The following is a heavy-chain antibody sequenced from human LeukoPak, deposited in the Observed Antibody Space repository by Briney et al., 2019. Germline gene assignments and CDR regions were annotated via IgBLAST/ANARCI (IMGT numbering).Heavy chain of an antibody. V-gene: IGHV1-2*02. J-gene: IGHJ3*02. CDR3: ARNPTYYYDSSGPRAFDI. Sequence: ASVKVSCKASGYTFTGYYMHWVRQAPGQGLEWMGWINPNSGGTNYAQKLQGRVTMTTDTSTSTAYMELRSLRSDDTAVYYCARNPTYYYDSSGPRAFDIWGQGTMVTVSS. D-gene: IGHD3-22*01. CDR2: INPNSGGT. CDR1: GYTFTGYY.